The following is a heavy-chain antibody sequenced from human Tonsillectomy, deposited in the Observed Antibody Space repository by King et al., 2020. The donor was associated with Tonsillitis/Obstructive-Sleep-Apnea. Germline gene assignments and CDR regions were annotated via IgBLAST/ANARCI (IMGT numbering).Heavy chain of an antibody. CDR3: ARHGNYNFDN. V-gene: IGHV3-7*04. D-gene: IGHD1-7*01. CDR2: INQDGGEK. J-gene: IGHJ4*02. Sequence: QLVQSGGGLVQPGESLRLSCAASGFTFGSYWMGWVRQAPGKGLEWVANINQDGGEKYYVDSVKGRFTISKDNAKTSLYLQMNSLRAEDTAVYYCARHGNYNFDNWGQGTLVTVSS. CDR1: GFTFGSYW.